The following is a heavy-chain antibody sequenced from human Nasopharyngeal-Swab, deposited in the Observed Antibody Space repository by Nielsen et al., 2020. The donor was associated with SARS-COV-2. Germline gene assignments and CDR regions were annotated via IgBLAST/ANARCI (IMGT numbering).Heavy chain of an antibody. D-gene: IGHD6-19*01. Sequence: ASVKVSCKASGYTFTSYYMHWVRQAPGQGLEWMGIINPSGGSTIYAQKFQGRVTMTRDTSTSTVYMELSSLRSEDTAVYYCATLGGWRSWFDPWGQGTLVTVSS. CDR1: GYTFTSYY. V-gene: IGHV1-46*01. J-gene: IGHJ5*02. CDR3: ATLGGWRSWFDP. CDR2: INPSGGST.